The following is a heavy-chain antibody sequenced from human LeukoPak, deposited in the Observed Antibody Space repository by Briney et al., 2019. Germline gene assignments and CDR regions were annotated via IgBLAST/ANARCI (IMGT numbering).Heavy chain of an antibody. Sequence: PGGSLRPSCAASGFAFSSYNMNWVRQAPGKGLEWVSFISSGGSYIYYADSVKGRFTISRDNAKNSLYLQMNSLRAEDTAVYYCARHSDIPIDYWGQGTLVTVSS. D-gene: IGHD2-2*02. CDR1: GFAFSSYN. CDR3: ARHSDIPIDY. CDR2: ISSGGSYI. V-gene: IGHV3-21*01. J-gene: IGHJ4*02.